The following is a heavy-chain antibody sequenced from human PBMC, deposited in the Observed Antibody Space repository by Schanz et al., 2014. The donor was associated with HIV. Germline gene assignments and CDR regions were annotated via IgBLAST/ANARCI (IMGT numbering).Heavy chain of an antibody. V-gene: IGHV3-23*01. D-gene: IGHD3-3*01. CDR1: TFTFNNYD. J-gene: IGHJ4*02. Sequence: EVQLLESGGGLVQPGGSLRLSCAASTFTFNNYDMGWVRQAPGKGLEWVSSISGGSGSTFYADSVKGRFTISRDNSKNTVDLQMNSLKTEDTAVYFCTTRRVLGVGQDFWGRGTLVTVSS. CDR3: TTRRVLGVGQDF. CDR2: ISGGSGST.